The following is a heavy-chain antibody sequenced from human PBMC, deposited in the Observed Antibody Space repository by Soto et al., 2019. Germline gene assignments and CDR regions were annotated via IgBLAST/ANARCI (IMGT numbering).Heavy chain of an antibody. CDR1: GFTFSDYY. CDR3: ARSPDYGDYESFYYYYGMDV. D-gene: IGHD4-17*01. V-gene: IGHV3-11*06. J-gene: IGHJ6*02. CDR2: ISSSSSYT. Sequence: PGGSLRLSCAASGFTFSDYYMSWIRQAPGKGLEWVSYISSSSSYTNYADSVKGRFTISRDNAKNSLYLQMNSLRAEDTAVYYCARSPDYGDYESFYYYYGMDVWGQGTTVTVSS.